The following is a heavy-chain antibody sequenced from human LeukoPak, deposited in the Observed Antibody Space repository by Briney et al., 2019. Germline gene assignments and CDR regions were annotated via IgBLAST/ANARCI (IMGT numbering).Heavy chain of an antibody. CDR1: GFTFSSYW. CDR2: IKQDGSEK. J-gene: IGHJ4*02. CDR3: ARVRMYSSSPIPNYFDY. V-gene: IGHV3-7*01. D-gene: IGHD6-13*01. Sequence: GGSLRLSCAASGFTFSSYWMSWVRQAPGKGLEWVANIKQDGSEKYYVDSVKSRFTISRDNAKNSLYLQMNSLRAEDTAVYYCARVRMYSSSPIPNYFDYWGQGTLVTVSS.